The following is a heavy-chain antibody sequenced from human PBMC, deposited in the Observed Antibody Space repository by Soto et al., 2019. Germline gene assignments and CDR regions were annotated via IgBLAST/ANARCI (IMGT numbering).Heavy chain of an antibody. V-gene: IGHV3-21*01. D-gene: IGHD6-13*01. J-gene: IGHJ4*02. Sequence: GSLLLSCAASGFTFSSYSMNWVRQAPGKGLEWVSSISSSSSYIYYADSVKGRFTISRDNAKNSLYLQMNSLRAEDTAVYYCARDTGYSSRWYLFDYWGQGTLVTVYS. CDR3: ARDTGYSSRWYLFDY. CDR2: ISSSSSYI. CDR1: GFTFSSYS.